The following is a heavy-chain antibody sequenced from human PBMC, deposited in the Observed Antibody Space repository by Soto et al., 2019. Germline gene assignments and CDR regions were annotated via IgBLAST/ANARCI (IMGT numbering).Heavy chain of an antibody. CDR1: GFTFRGYA. Sequence: EVQLLESGGGLVQPGGSLRLSCAASGFTFRGYAMTWVRQAPGKGLDWVSTISNGDGNTYYADSVKGRFTISRDNSKNTLYLQLNSLRAKDTAVYYCGKLKGVAGWYFDYWGQGTLVTISS. J-gene: IGHJ4*02. D-gene: IGHD6-19*01. V-gene: IGHV3-23*01. CDR2: ISNGDGNT. CDR3: GKLKGVAGWYFDY.